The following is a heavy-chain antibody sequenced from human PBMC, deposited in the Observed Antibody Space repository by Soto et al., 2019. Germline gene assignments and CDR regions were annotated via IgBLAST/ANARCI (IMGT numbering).Heavy chain of an antibody. V-gene: IGHV3-21*01. CDR2: ISSSSSYI. CDR3: ARVHYYDSSGFYL. Sequence: PGGSLRLSCASSGVTFSSYSMNWVRQAPGKGLEWVSSISSSSSYIYYGDSVKGRFTISRDNAKNSLYLQMNSLRAEDTATYYCARVHYYDSSGFYLWGQGTLVTVSS. CDR1: GVTFSSYS. J-gene: IGHJ4*02. D-gene: IGHD3-22*01.